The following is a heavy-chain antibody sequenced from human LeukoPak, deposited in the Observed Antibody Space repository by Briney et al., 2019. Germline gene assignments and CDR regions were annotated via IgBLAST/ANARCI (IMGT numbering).Heavy chain of an antibody. V-gene: IGHV4-59*08. CDR3: ARNAAVATSRSWFDP. J-gene: IGHJ5*02. CDR2: IYYSGST. Sequence: PSETLSLTCTVSDGSISNYYWSWIRQPPGKGLEWIGYIYYSGSTNYNPSLKSRVTMSVDTYKNQFSLKLSSVTAADTAVYYCARNAAVATSRSWFDPWGQGTLVTVSS. CDR1: DGSISNYY. D-gene: IGHD6-19*01.